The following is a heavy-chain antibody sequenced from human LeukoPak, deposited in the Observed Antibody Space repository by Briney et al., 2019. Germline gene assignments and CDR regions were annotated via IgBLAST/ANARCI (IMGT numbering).Heavy chain of an antibody. J-gene: IGHJ4*02. V-gene: IGHV4-59*08. CDR3: ARLSADYYGSGSYADY. Sequence: SETLSLTCTVSGGSISSYYWSWIRQPPGKGLEWIGYIYYSGSTNYNPSLKSRVTISVDTSKNQFSLKLSSVTAADTAAYYCARLSADYYGSGSYADYWGQGTLVTVSS. CDR1: GGSISSYY. CDR2: IYYSGST. D-gene: IGHD3-10*01.